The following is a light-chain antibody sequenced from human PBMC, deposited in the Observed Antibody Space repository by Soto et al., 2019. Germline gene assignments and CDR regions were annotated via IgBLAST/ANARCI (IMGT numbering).Light chain of an antibody. CDR1: QTISAY. Sequence: DIQMTQSPSSLSASVGDRVTILCRASQTISAYLSWYQQKPGKAPKLLIYAASSLQSGVPSRFSGSGSGTDFTLTISSLQPEDCATYYCQQSYNTPRTFGQGTKVEIK. CDR2: AAS. J-gene: IGKJ1*01. V-gene: IGKV1-39*01. CDR3: QQSYNTPRT.